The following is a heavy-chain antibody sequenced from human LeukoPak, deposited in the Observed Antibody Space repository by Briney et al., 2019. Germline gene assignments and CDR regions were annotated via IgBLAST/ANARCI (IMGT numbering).Heavy chain of an antibody. CDR1: GYTFTSYD. CDR3: AGGKGNSYGYLPYYYYYYGMDV. CDR2: MNPNSGNT. V-gene: IGHV1-8*01. Sequence: GASVKVSCKASGYTFTSYDINWVRQATGQGLEWMGWMNPNSGNTGYAQKFQGRVTMTRNTSISTAYMELSSLRSEDTAVYYCAGGKGNSYGYLPYYYYYYGMDVWGQGTTVTVSS. D-gene: IGHD5-18*01. J-gene: IGHJ6*02.